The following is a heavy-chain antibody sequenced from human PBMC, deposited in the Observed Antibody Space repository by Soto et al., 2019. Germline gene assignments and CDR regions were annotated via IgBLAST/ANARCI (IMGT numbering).Heavy chain of an antibody. CDR1: GGTFSSYA. CDR2: IIPIFGTA. V-gene: IGHV1-69*01. D-gene: IGHD3-3*01. J-gene: IGHJ6*02. CDR3: ASPRGIKIFGVVPSMAYGMDV. Sequence: QVQLVQSGAEVKKPGSSVKVSCKASGGTFSSYAISWVRQAPGQGLEWMGGIIPIFGTANYAQKFQGRVTITADESTSRAYMELSSLRSEDTAVYYCASPRGIKIFGVVPSMAYGMDVWGQGTTVTVSS.